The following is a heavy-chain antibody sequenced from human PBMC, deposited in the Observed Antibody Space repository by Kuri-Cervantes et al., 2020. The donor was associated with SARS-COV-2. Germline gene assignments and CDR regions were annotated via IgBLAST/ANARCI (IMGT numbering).Heavy chain of an antibody. CDR3: ARALPWDLRGNDAFDI. V-gene: IGHV4-34*01. Sequence: SETLSLTCAVYGGSFSGYYWSWIRQLPGKGLEWIGEINDSGSTNYNPSLKSRVTISVDTSKNQFSLKLSSVTAADTAVYYCARALPWDLRGNDAFDIWGQGTMVTVSS. CDR1: GGSFSGYY. J-gene: IGHJ3*02. CDR2: INDSGST. D-gene: IGHD1-26*01.